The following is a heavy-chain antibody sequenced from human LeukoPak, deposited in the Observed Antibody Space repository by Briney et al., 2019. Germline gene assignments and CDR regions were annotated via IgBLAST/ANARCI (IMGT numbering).Heavy chain of an antibody. D-gene: IGHD6-19*01. V-gene: IGHV1-2*02. CDR2: INPNSGGT. CDR1: GYTFTGYY. J-gene: IGHJ4*02. Sequence: GASVKVSCKASGYTFTGYYMHWVRQAPGQGLEWMGWINPNSGGTNYAQKFRGRVTMTRDTSISTAYMELSRLRSDDTAVYYCARDLKMGYSSGRYSWGTGSSNDYWGQGTLVTVSS. CDR3: ARDLKMGYSSGRYSWGTGSSNDY.